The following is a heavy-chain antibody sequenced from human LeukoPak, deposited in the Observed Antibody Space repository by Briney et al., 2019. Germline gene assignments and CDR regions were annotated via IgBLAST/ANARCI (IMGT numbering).Heavy chain of an antibody. D-gene: IGHD6-6*01. V-gene: IGHV3-48*04. J-gene: IGHJ6*03. Sequence: AGGSLRLSCAASGFTFSYYSMNWVRQAPGKGLEWVSYISSSTRTIYYADSVKGRFTITRDNAKSSQDLQMNSLRAEDTAVYYCARAATITVRPGGYYHYYMDFWGKGTTVTVSS. CDR3: ARAATITVRPGGYYHYYMDF. CDR2: ISSSTRTI. CDR1: GFTFSYYS.